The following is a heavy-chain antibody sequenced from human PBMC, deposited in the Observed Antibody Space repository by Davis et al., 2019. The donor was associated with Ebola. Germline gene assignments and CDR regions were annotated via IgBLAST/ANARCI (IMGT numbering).Heavy chain of an antibody. CDR2: INPKSGGT. CDR1: GGTFSSYA. J-gene: IGHJ5*02. V-gene: IGHV1-2*02. CDR3: ARVEGNNQYYYGSGSLRA. Sequence: ASVQVSCMASGGTFSSYAMSWVRQAPGQGLEWMGWINPKSGGTNYAQKFQGRVTMTRDTSISTAYMELSRLRSDDTAVYYCARVEGNNQYYYGSGSLRAWGQGTLVTVSS. D-gene: IGHD3-10*01.